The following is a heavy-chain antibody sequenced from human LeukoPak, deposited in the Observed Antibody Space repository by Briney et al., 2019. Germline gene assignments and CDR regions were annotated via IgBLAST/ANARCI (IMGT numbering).Heavy chain of an antibody. D-gene: IGHD6-6*01. J-gene: IGHJ6*03. CDR2: ILHTFGTT. V-gene: IGHV1-69*05. CDR3: ARHPYSSSGDYGPDYFYMDV. Sequence: GASLKLSCKSSGATFSIYAFNWVRLAPGPGLEWMGRILHTFGTTTYAQKFQGRVTITTDESTSTAYMEVSSLRSEDTAVYYCARHPYSSSGDYGPDYFYMDVWGKGTTVTVSS. CDR1: GATFSIYA.